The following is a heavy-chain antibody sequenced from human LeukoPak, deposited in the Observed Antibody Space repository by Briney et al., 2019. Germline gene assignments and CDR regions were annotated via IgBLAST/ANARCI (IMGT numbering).Heavy chain of an antibody. D-gene: IGHD6-13*01. V-gene: IGHV4-59*01. J-gene: IGHJ4*02. Sequence: SETLSLTSTVSGGSISTYYWSWIRQPPGKGLEWIGYIYYSGSTNYNPSLKSRITISIDTSNNQFSLKLSSVTAADTAVYYCARVIAAAGATPDYWGQGTLVTVSS. CDR1: GGSISTYY. CDR3: ARVIAAAGATPDY. CDR2: IYYSGST.